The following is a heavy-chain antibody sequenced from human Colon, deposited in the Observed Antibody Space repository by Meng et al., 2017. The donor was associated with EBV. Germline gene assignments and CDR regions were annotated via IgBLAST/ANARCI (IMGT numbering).Heavy chain of an antibody. CDR2: IYHCVTI. V-gene: IGHV4-30-2*01. Sequence: DYRSGPVSPLQTHSLTCAYSGDSITSGDYSVTWIRQPPGKGLEWIGYIYHCVTIYYTPSLRNRVTTSVDKSRNQFSLKLTSVSAADTAVYYSLRDTRRWGGWFDPWGQGTLVTVSS. D-gene: IGHD4-23*01. CDR1: GDSITSGDYS. CDR3: LRDTRRWGGWFDP. J-gene: IGHJ5*02.